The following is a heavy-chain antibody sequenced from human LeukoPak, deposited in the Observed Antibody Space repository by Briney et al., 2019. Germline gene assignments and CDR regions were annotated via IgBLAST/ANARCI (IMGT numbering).Heavy chain of an antibody. Sequence: PGGSLRLSCVASGFTFSSYSMNWVRQAPGKGLEWISYISSSSSNTYYADSVKGRFTISRDNAKNSLYLQMNSLRDEDTAVYYCVSLRFFQWLSPQFDPWGQGTLVTVSS. D-gene: IGHD3-3*01. CDR2: ISSSSSNT. J-gene: IGHJ5*02. CDR1: GFTFSSYS. CDR3: VSLRFFQWLSPQFDP. V-gene: IGHV3-48*02.